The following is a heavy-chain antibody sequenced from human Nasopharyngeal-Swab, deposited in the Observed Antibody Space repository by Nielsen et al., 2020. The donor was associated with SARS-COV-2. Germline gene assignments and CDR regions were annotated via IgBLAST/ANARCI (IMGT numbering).Heavy chain of an antibody. V-gene: IGHV3-9*01. CDR2: ISWNSGSI. D-gene: IGHD2-2*01. Sequence: SLKLSCAASGFTFDYYAMHWVRPAPGKGLEWVPCISWNSGSIGYADSVKGRVTISRDNAKNSLYLQMNSLRAEETALYYCAKAGRDCSSTSCYPGGDYYYYGMDVWGQGTTVTVSS. CDR3: AKAGRDCSSTSCYPGGDYYYYGMDV. CDR1: GFTFDYYA. J-gene: IGHJ6*02.